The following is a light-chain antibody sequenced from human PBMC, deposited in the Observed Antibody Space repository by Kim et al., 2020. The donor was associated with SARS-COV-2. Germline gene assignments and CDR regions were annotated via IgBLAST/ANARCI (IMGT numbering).Light chain of an antibody. Sequence: PGKTARVSCGGSSIGSKSVRWYQQKSGQAPVLVIYYDSDRPSGIPERFSGSNSGNTATLTISRVEAGDEADYYCQVWDSSSDHRVVFGGGTQLTVL. CDR1: SIGSKS. V-gene: IGLV3-21*04. CDR3: QVWDSSSDHRVV. J-gene: IGLJ2*01. CDR2: YDS.